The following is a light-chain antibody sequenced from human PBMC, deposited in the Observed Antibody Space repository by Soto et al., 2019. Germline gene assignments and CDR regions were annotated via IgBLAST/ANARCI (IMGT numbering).Light chain of an antibody. CDR3: QQRSSTVLT. Sequence: DIQMTQSPSSLSASVGDRVTITCRASQSISSYLNWYQQKPGKAPKLLIYAASSWQGGVPSRFSGSGSGTDFTLTISSLQREDCAIYYCQQRSSTVLTFGGGTKVEIK. CDR2: AAS. CDR1: QSISSY. J-gene: IGKJ4*01. V-gene: IGKV1-39*01.